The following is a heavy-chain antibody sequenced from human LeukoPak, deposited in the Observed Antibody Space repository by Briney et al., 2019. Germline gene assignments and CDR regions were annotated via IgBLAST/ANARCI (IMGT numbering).Heavy chain of an antibody. D-gene: IGHD3-22*01. CDR2: INPSGGST. V-gene: IGHV1-46*01. CDR3: ARLQLSDDSSGYIYYFDY. CDR1: GYTFTSYY. J-gene: IGHJ4*02. Sequence: ASVKVSCKASGYTFTSYYMHWVRQAPGQGLEWMGIINPSGGSTSYAQKFQGRVTMTRDMSTSTVYMELSSLRSEDTAVYYCARLQLSDDSSGYIYYFDYWGQGTLVTVSS.